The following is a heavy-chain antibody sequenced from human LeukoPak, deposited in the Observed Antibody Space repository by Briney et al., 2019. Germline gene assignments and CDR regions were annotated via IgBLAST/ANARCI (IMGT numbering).Heavy chain of an antibody. CDR3: ARTRITIFGVVLKRYDWFDP. Sequence: PSETLSLTCTVSGGSISSSSYYWGWIRQPPGKGLEWIGYIYYSGSTYYNPSLKSRVTISVDTSKNQFSLKLSSVTAADTAVYYCARTRITIFGVVLKRYDWFDPWGQGTLVTVSS. V-gene: IGHV4-30-4*08. CDR2: IYYSGST. D-gene: IGHD3-3*01. J-gene: IGHJ5*02. CDR1: GGSISSSSYY.